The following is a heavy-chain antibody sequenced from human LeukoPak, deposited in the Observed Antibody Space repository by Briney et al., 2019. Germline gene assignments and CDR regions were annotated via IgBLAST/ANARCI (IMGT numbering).Heavy chain of an antibody. CDR3: ARSRGSYFNY. CDR1: GGSINSDY. CDR2: IYYSGST. Sequence: SETLSLTCTVFGGSINSDYWSWVRQPPGKGLEWIGYIYYSGSTNYNPSLKSRVSISVDTSKNQFSLRLTSVTAADTAVYYCARSRGSYFNYWGQGTLVTVSS. V-gene: IGHV4-59*12. D-gene: IGHD3-10*01. J-gene: IGHJ4*02.